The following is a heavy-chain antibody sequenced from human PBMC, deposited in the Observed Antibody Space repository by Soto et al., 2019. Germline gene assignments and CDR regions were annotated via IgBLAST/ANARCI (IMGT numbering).Heavy chain of an antibody. V-gene: IGHV3-21*01. Sequence: EVQLVESGGGLVKPGGSPRLSCAASGFTFSSYSMNWVRQAPGKGLEWVSSISSSSSYIYYADSVKGRFTISRDNAKNSLYLQMNSLRAEDTAVYYCASQRSSWYGRAFDYWGQGTLVTVSS. J-gene: IGHJ4*02. CDR2: ISSSSSYI. CDR1: GFTFSSYS. CDR3: ASQRSSWYGRAFDY. D-gene: IGHD6-13*01.